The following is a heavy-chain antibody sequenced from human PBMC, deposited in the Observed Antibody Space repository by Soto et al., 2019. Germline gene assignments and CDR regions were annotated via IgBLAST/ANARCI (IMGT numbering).Heavy chain of an antibody. J-gene: IGHJ4*02. D-gene: IGHD5-18*01. CDR3: ARGDTAMVIDY. CDR2: TTQDGNAK. V-gene: IGHV3-7*04. Sequence: PGGSLRLSCPASGFTFSPYYVSCISQAPGKGLEWLSMTTQDGNAKHYVDSVKGRFTISRDSAKNTMYLQMNSLRAEYTAVYYCARGDTAMVIDYWGQGTQVTVPS. CDR1: GFTFSPYY.